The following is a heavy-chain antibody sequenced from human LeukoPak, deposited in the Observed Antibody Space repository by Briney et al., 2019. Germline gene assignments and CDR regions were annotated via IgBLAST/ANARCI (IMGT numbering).Heavy chain of an antibody. CDR1: GYIFTGYY. D-gene: IGHD5-12*01. Sequence: GASVKVSCKASGYIFTGYYIHWVRQDPGQGLEWLGWINPNSGGTNYAQKFQGRVTVTTDTSISTAYMELSRLRSDDTAVFYCARAYTGFEAFDCWGQGTLVTVSS. V-gene: IGHV1-2*02. CDR3: ARAYTGFEAFDC. CDR2: INPNSGGT. J-gene: IGHJ4*02.